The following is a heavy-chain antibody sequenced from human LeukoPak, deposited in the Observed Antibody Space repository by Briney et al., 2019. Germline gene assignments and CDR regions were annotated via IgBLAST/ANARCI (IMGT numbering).Heavy chain of an antibody. V-gene: IGHV1-2*02. CDR1: GYTFTGYY. CDR2: INPNSGGT. CDR3: ARRMTTVTNFDY. J-gene: IGHJ4*02. D-gene: IGHD4-17*01. Sequence: ASVKVTFKASGYTFTGYYMHWVRQAPGQGLEWMGWINPNSGGTNYAQKFQGRVTMTRDTSISTAYMELSRLRSDDTAVYYCARRMTTVTNFDYWGQGTLVTVSS.